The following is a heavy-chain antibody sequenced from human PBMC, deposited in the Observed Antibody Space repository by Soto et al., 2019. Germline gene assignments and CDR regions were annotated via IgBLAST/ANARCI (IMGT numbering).Heavy chain of an antibody. CDR3: AKSLSAIPADS. CDR2: IKQDGSEI. D-gene: IGHD2-2*01. J-gene: IGHJ4*02. CDR1: GFTFSSYW. Sequence: EVQLVESGGGLVQSGGSLRLSCAASGFTFSSYWMSWVRQGPGKGPEWVANIKQDGSEIYYVDSVKGRFTMSRDNAKSSLYLQMTSLRAEDAAVYHCAKSLSAIPADSGGQGTLVTVAS. V-gene: IGHV3-7*05.